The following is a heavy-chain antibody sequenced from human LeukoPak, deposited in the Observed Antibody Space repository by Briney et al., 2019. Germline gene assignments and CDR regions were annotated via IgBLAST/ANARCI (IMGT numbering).Heavy chain of an antibody. V-gene: IGHV3-23*01. CDR1: GFTFSTYA. Sequence: GGSLRLSCAASGFTFSTYAMSWVRQAPGKGLEWVSGISGSGDNTNYADSVKGRFTISRDNAKNSLYLQMNSLRAEDTAVYYCARTVTQQQLNFDYWGQGTLVTVSS. J-gene: IGHJ4*02. D-gene: IGHD6-13*01. CDR3: ARTVTQQQLNFDY. CDR2: ISGSGDNT.